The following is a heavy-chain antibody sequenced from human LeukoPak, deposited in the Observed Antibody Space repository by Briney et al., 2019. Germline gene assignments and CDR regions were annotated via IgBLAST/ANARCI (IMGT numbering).Heavy chain of an antibody. D-gene: IGHD3-3*01. CDR2: ISYDASNN. Sequence: GRSLRLSCAASGFTFSSYAMHWVRQAPGKGLEWVAVISYDASNNYYSDSVKGRFTISRDNSKNTLYLQMNSLRGEDTAVYYCAKDLGGSGDFWSGYYDYYYSGMDVWGQGTTVTVSS. CDR1: GFTFSSYA. V-gene: IGHV3-30*18. CDR3: AKDLGGSGDFWSGYYDYYYSGMDV. J-gene: IGHJ6*02.